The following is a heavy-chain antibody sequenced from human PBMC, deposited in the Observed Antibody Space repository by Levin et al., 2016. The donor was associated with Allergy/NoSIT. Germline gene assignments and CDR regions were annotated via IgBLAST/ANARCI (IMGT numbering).Heavy chain of an antibody. Sequence: SETLSLTCTVSGGSISSYYWSWIRQPPGKGLEWIGYIYYSGSTNYNPSLKSRVTISVDTSKNQFSLKLSSVTAADTAVYYCARASEDIVGGYGMDVWGQGTTVTVSS. V-gene: IGHV4-59*01. J-gene: IGHJ6*02. CDR3: ARASEDIVGGYGMDV. CDR2: IYYSGST. CDR1: GGSISSYY. D-gene: IGHD2-15*01.